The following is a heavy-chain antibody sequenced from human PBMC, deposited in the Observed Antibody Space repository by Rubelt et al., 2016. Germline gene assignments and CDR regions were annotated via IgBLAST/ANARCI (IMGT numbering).Heavy chain of an antibody. D-gene: IGHD1-26*01. V-gene: IGHV4-59*08. CDR3: ARGSRVGPTGDY. CDR2: IYYSGST. J-gene: IGHJ4*02. CDR1: GGSISSYY. Sequence: QVQLQESGPGLVKPSETLSLTCSVSGGSISSYYWSWIRQPPGKGLEWIGYIYYSGSTNYNPSLKSRVTISVDTSKNQLSLELSSVTAADTAVYYCARGSRVGPTGDYWGQGTLVTVSS.